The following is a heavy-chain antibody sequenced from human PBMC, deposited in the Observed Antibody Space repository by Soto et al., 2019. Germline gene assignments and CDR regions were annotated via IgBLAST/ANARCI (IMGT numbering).Heavy chain of an antibody. CDR3: AREGYDGSGPNPFDY. Sequence: PGGSLRLSCAASGFTFSSYGMHWVRQAPGKGLEWVAVIWYGGSNKYYADSVKGRFTISRDNSKNTLYLQMNSLRAEDTAVYYCAREGYDGSGPNPFDYWGQGTLVTVSS. CDR2: IWYGGSNK. D-gene: IGHD3-10*01. J-gene: IGHJ4*02. CDR1: GFTFSSYG. V-gene: IGHV3-33*01.